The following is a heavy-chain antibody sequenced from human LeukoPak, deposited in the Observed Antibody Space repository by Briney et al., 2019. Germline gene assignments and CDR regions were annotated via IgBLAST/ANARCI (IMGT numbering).Heavy chain of an antibody. J-gene: IGHJ4*02. Sequence: GRSLRLSCATSGFTFSMSSMHWVRLAPGKGLEWLAGISFDGANKFSGDSVKGRFSISRDNSKNTLYPQMNSLGLDDTAVYFCARGRAGIAAAGFDYWGQGTLVTVSS. D-gene: IGHD6-13*01. CDR1: GFTFSMSS. V-gene: IGHV3-30*04. CDR3: ARGRAGIAAAGFDY. CDR2: ISFDGANK.